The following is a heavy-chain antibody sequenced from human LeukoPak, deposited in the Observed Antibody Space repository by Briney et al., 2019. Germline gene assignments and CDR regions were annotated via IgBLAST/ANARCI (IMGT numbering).Heavy chain of an antibody. CDR3: TESSGYY. J-gene: IGHJ4*02. V-gene: IGHV4-59*01. CDR1: GGSISSYY. D-gene: IGHD3-22*01. Sequence: PSETLSLTCTVSGGSISSYYWNWLRQPPGKGLEWFGYIYYSGSTNYNPSLKSRVTISVVTSKNQFSLKLSSVTAADTAVYYCTESSGYYWGQGTLVTVSS. CDR2: IYYSGST.